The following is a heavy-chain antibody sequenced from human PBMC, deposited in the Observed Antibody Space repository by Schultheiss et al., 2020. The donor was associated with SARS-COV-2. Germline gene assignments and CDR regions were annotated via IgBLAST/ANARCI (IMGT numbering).Heavy chain of an antibody. D-gene: IGHD4-17*01. J-gene: IGHJ5*02. V-gene: IGHV4-39*01. CDR3: ARTLYGENWFDP. CDR2: IYTSGST. CDR1: GGSISSSSYY. Sequence: SETLSLTCTVSGGSISSSSYYWGWIRQPPGKGLEWIGRIYTSGSTNYNPSLKSRVTISVDTSKNQFSLKLSSVTAADTAVYYCARTLYGENWFDPWGQGTLVTVSS.